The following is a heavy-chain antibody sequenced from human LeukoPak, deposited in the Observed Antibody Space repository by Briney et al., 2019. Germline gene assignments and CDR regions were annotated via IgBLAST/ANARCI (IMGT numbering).Heavy chain of an antibody. J-gene: IGHJ4*02. CDR2: IYYSGST. V-gene: IGHV4-59*01. D-gene: IGHD3-10*01. CDR1: GGSISSYY. CDR3: ARETTMVPGDY. Sequence: PSETLSLTCTVSGGSISSYYWSWIRQPPGKGLKWIGYIYYSGSTNYNPSLKSRVTISVDTSKNQFSLKLSSVTAADTAVYYCARETTMVPGDYWGQGTLVTVSS.